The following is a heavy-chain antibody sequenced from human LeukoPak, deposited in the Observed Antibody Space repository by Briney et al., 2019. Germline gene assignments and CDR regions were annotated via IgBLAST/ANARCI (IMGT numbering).Heavy chain of an antibody. D-gene: IGHD5-12*01. V-gene: IGHV1-18*01. CDR2: ISAYNGNT. CDR3: ARAGYSGYGGAYYYYYYMDV. CDR1: GYTFTSYG. J-gene: IGHJ6*03. Sequence: GASVKVSCKASGYTFTSYGISWVRQAPGQGLEWMGWISAYNGNTNYAQKLQGRVTMTTDTSTSTAYMELRSLRSDDTAVYYCARAGYSGYGGAYYYYYYMDVWGKGTTVTVSS.